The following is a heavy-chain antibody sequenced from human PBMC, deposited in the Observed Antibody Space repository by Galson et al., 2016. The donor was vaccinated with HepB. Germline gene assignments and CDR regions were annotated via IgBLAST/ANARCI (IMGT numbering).Heavy chain of an antibody. CDR2: INSDGSRR. Sequence: SLRLSCAASGFAFSSYWMYWVRQPPGKGLVWVSRINSDGSRRTYADSVKGRFTISRDNARNTLYLQMDSLRAEDTAVYYGARGGYDDYEIDYWGQGTLVSVSS. D-gene: IGHD5-12*01. V-gene: IGHV3-74*01. CDR1: GFAFSSYW. CDR3: ARGGYDDYEIDY. J-gene: IGHJ4*02.